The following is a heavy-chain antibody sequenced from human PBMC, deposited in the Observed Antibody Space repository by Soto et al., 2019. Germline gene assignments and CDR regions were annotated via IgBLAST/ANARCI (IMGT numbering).Heavy chain of an antibody. CDR3: ARGDMGSSWYPYYYYGMDV. CDR2: IYSGGST. Sequence: EVQLVETGGGLIQPGGSLRLSCAASGFTVSSNYMSWVRQAPGKGLEWVSVIYSGGSTYYADSVKGRFTISRDNSKNTLYLQMNSLRAEDTAVYYCARGDMGSSWYPYYYYGMDVWGQGTAVTVSS. J-gene: IGHJ6*02. V-gene: IGHV3-53*02. D-gene: IGHD6-13*01. CDR1: GFTVSSNY.